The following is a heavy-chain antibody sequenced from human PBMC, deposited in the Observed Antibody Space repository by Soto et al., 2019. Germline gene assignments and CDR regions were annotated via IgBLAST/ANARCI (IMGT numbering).Heavy chain of an antibody. Sequence: ASVKVSCKASGYTFTSYAMHWVRQAPGQRLEWMGWINAGNGNTKYSQKFQGRVTITRDTSASTAYMELSSLRSEDTAAYYCARDWELPGAFDIWGQGTMVTVSS. CDR3: ARDWELPGAFDI. J-gene: IGHJ3*02. CDR2: INAGNGNT. V-gene: IGHV1-3*01. CDR1: GYTFTSYA. D-gene: IGHD1-26*01.